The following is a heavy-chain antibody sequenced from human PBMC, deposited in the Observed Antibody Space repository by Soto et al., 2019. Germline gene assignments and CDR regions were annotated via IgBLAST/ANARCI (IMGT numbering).Heavy chain of an antibody. D-gene: IGHD2-2*01. Sequence: SETLSLTCTVSGGSISSSSYYWGWIRQPPGKGLEWIGSIYYSGSTYYNPSLKSRVTISVDTSKNQFSLKLSSVTAADTAVYYCARTLGYCSSTSCRMHYYYYYGMDVWGPGTTVTVSS. CDR1: GGSISSSSYY. CDR2: IYYSGST. CDR3: ARTLGYCSSTSCRMHYYYYYGMDV. J-gene: IGHJ6*02. V-gene: IGHV4-39*01.